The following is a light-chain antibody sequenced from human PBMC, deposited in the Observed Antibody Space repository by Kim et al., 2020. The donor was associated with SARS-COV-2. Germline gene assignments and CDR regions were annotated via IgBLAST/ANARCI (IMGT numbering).Light chain of an antibody. CDR1: GGSIASNY. CDR3: QSYDSSSWV. J-gene: IGLJ3*02. Sequence: NFMLTKPHSVSGSPEKTVTISCTRSGGSIASNYVQWYQQRPGSAPTTVIYEDYQRPSGVPDRFSGSIDSSSNSASLTISGLRTEDEADYSCQSYDSSSWVFGGGTQLTVL. V-gene: IGLV6-57*04. CDR2: EDY.